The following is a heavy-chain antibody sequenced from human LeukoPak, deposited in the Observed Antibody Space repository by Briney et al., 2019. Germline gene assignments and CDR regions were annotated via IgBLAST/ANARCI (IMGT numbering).Heavy chain of an antibody. CDR2: ICASGST. Sequence: SETLSLTCTVSGGSISSYCWSWIRQPAGKGLEWIGRICASGSTNYHPSLKSRVTMSVGTSKNQFSLRLSSVTAADTAVYYCAKEYDFWSDIPSGFDYWGQGTLVTVSS. J-gene: IGHJ4*02. CDR1: GGSISSYC. V-gene: IGHV4-4*07. CDR3: AKEYDFWSDIPSGFDY. D-gene: IGHD3-3*01.